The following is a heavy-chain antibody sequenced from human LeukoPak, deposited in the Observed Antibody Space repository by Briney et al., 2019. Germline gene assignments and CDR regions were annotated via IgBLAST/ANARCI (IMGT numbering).Heavy chain of an antibody. J-gene: IGHJ4*02. Sequence: SVKVSCKASGGTFSSYAISWVRQAPGQGLEWMGGINPIFGTANYAQKFQGRVTITADESTSTAYMELSSLRSEDTAVYYCARDPNYYDSSGVVGYWGQGTLVTVSS. V-gene: IGHV1-69*01. CDR3: ARDPNYYDSSGVVGY. CDR1: GGTFSSYA. D-gene: IGHD3-22*01. CDR2: INPIFGTA.